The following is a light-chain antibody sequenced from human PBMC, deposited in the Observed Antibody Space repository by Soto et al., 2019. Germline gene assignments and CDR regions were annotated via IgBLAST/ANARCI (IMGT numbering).Light chain of an antibody. Sequence: EIVLTQSPGALSLSPGERATLSCRASQGIAGSYLAWYRQNPGQPPRRLIYAASNRATGIPDRFSGSGSGTDFTLTISRLEPEDFAVYYCQQYGSSGTFGQGTKVDIK. CDR2: AAS. CDR3: QQYGSSGT. V-gene: IGKV3-20*01. J-gene: IGKJ1*01. CDR1: QGIAGSY.